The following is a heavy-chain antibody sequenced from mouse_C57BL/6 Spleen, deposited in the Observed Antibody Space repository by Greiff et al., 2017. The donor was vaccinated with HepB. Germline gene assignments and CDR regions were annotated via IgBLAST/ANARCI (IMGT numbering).Heavy chain of an antibody. J-gene: IGHJ4*01. CDR2: ISYDGSN. CDR3: ARGGTAQATYYAMDY. V-gene: IGHV3-6*01. D-gene: IGHD3-2*02. Sequence: ESGPGLVKPSQSLSLTCSVTGYSITSGYYWNWIRQFPGNKLEWMGYISYDGSNNYNPSLKNRTSITPDTSKNQFFLKLNSVTTEDTATYYCARGGTAQATYYAMDYWGKGTSVTVSS. CDR1: GYSITSGYY.